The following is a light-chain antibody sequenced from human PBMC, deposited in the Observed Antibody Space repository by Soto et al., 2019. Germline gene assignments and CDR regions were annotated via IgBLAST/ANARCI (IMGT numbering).Light chain of an antibody. CDR3: QQDDSSHLT. CDR2: ATS. CDR1: QNVISSY. J-gene: IGKJ4*01. V-gene: IGKV3-20*01. Sequence: ENVLTQSPGTLSLSPGERATLSCRASQNVISSYLAWYQQKPGQAPSLLVYATSSRAAGSPDRVSGSGSGTDFTLTISRLEPEYFAVYYCQQDDSSHLTFGGGTKVEIK.